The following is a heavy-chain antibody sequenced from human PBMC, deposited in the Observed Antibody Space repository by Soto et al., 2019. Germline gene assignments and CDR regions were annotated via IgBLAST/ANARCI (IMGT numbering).Heavy chain of an antibody. V-gene: IGHV1-3*01. CDR3: AFGTDYFHY. J-gene: IGHJ1*01. Sequence: EASVKVSCKASGYTFTNYAMHWVRQAPGQRPEWMGWIHAGDGNTKFSQNFQGRVTFTRDTSANTAYMELSSLRSEDTAVYYCAFGTDYFHYWGQGTLVTVS. CDR1: GYTFTNYA. CDR2: IHAGDGNT. D-gene: IGHD3-16*01.